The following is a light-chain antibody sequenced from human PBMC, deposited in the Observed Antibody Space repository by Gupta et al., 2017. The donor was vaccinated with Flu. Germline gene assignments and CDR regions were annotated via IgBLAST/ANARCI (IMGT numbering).Light chain of an antibody. Sequence: QPVFTQPPSVSSSPGRKDAFSFSGSNSNLGINLFSCYQQLPATAPNLLIYDNDQRPSGIPERSSGSTSGTSATLGTTGLQTGDEAYYYRGTGDNSLSAVVFGGGTKVAVL. V-gene: IGLV1-51*01. CDR3: GTGDNSLSAVV. CDR2: DND. J-gene: IGLJ2*01. CDR1: NSNLGINL.